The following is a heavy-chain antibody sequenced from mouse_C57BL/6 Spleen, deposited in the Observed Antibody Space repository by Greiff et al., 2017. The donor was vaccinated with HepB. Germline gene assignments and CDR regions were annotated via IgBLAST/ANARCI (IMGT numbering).Heavy chain of an antibody. CDR3: ATAYYSNYGWYFDV. D-gene: IGHD2-5*01. V-gene: IGHV1-18*01. J-gene: IGHJ1*03. CDR1: GYTFTDYN. Sequence: VQLQQSGPELVKSGASVKIPCKASGYTFTDYNMDWVKQSHGKSLEWIGDINPNNGGTIYNQKFKGKATLTVDKSSSTAYMELRSLTSEDTAVYYCATAYYSNYGWYFDVWGTGTTVTVSS. CDR2: INPNNGGT.